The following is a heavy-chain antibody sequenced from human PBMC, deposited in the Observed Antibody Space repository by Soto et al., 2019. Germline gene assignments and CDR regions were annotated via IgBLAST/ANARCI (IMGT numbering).Heavy chain of an antibody. D-gene: IGHD2-15*01. CDR1: GYTFTSYA. V-gene: IGHV1-3*01. CDR3: ARAYCSGGSCPTRIDYGDYHFDY. Sequence: ASVKVSCKASGYTFTSYAMHWVRQAPGQRLEWMGWINAGNGNTKYSQKFQGRVTITRDTSASTAYMELSSLRSEDTAVDYCARAYCSGGSCPTRIDYGDYHFDYWGQGTLVTVSS. J-gene: IGHJ4*02. CDR2: INAGNGNT.